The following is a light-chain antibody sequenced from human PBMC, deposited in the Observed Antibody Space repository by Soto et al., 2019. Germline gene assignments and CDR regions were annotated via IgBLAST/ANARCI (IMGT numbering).Light chain of an antibody. Sequence: EIVLTQSPGTLSLSPGERATLSCRASQSVSSSYLAWYQQKPGQAPRLLIYGASSRATGIPDRFSGSGSGTDFTLTISRLEPEDFAVYYCQQYGPTYTFGQGTKLELK. J-gene: IGKJ2*01. V-gene: IGKV3-20*01. CDR1: QSVSSSY. CDR3: QQYGPTYT. CDR2: GAS.